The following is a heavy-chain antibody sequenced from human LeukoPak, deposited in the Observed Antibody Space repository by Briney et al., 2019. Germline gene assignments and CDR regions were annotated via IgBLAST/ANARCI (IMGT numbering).Heavy chain of an antibody. CDR1: GFTFSNYA. Sequence: GGSLRLSCAASGFTFSNYAVHWVRQAPGKGPEWVGLISYDGSNKNYADSVKGRFTISRDNSKNTLYLQMNSLRTEDTAVYYCARELRSYYYYMDVWGKGTTVTVSS. V-gene: IGHV3-30-3*01. CDR2: ISYDGSNK. CDR3: ARELRSYYYYMDV. J-gene: IGHJ6*03.